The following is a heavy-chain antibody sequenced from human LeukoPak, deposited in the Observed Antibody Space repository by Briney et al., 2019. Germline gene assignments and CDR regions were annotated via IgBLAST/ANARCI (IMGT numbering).Heavy chain of an antibody. J-gene: IGHJ4*02. CDR1: GFTFSSYA. CDR3: TRGAGSSDY. Sequence: PGGSLRLSCAASGFTFSSYAMSWARQAPGKGLEWVASIKQDGSDKYYVDSVKGRFTFSRDNAKNSLYPQMNSLRAEDTAVYYCTRGAGSSDYWGQGTLVTVSS. CDR2: IKQDGSDK. D-gene: IGHD1-26*01. V-gene: IGHV3-7*05.